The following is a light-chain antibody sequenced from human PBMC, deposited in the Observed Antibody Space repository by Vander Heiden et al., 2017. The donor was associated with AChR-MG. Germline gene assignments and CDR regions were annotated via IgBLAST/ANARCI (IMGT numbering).Light chain of an antibody. CDR1: QSVLSSSNNKNY. J-gene: IGKJ4*01. CDR2: WAS. V-gene: IGKV4-1*01. Sequence: DIVMTQSPDSLAVSLGERATINCKSSQSVLSSSNNKNYLAWYQQKPRQPPRMLIYWASTRESGVPDRFSGSGSGTDFTLTISSLQAEDVAIYYCQQYYRTPLTFGGGTKVEIK. CDR3: QQYYRTPLT.